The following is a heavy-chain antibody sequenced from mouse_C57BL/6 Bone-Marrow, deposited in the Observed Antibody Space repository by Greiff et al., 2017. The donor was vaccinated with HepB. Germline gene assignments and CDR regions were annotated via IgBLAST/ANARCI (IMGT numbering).Heavy chain of an antibody. CDR1: GFSFNTYA. CDR3: VSSYEWYFDV. J-gene: IGHJ1*03. V-gene: IGHV10-1*01. D-gene: IGHD1-1*01. CDR2: IRSKSNNYAT. Sequence: EVKLVESGGGLVQPKGSLKLSCAASGFSFNTYAMNWVRQAPGKGLEWVARIRSKSNNYATYYADSVKDRFTISRDDSESMLYLQMNNLKTEDTAMYYCVSSYEWYFDVWGTGTTVTVSS.